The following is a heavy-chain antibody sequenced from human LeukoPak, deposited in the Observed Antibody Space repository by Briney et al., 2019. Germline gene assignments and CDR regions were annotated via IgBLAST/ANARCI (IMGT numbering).Heavy chain of an antibody. CDR2: ISGSGDST. Sequence: GGSLRLSCAASGFTFSSYWMSWVRQAPGKGLEWVSAISGSGDSTYYADSVKGRLTISRDNSKNTLYLQMNSLRAEDTAVYYCAKAGAVVVVAAKYFDYWGQGTLVTVSS. J-gene: IGHJ4*02. CDR3: AKAGAVVVVAAKYFDY. CDR1: GFTFSSYW. V-gene: IGHV3-23*01. D-gene: IGHD2-15*01.